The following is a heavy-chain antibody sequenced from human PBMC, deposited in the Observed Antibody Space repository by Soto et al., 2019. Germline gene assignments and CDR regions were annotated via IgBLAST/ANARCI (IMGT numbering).Heavy chain of an antibody. D-gene: IGHD6-19*01. CDR2: VNPKSGNT. CDR3: ARGPYIAVAGTPLRYGMDV. Sequence: ASVKVSCKASGYTFTSYDINWVRQATGQGLEWMGWVNPKSGNTGYAQKFQGIVTMTRNTSISTAYMELSSLRSEDTVVYYCARGPYIAVAGTPLRYGMDVWGQGTTVTVS. V-gene: IGHV1-8*01. J-gene: IGHJ6*02. CDR1: GYTFTSYD.